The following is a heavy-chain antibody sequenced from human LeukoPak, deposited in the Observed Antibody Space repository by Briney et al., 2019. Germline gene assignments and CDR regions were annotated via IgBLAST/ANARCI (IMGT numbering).Heavy chain of an antibody. CDR2: IYPYSST. CDR3: ARDRAEIPRGNAFAV. J-gene: IGHJ3*01. Sequence: GGSLRLSCAASGFTVSNNYMNWVRQAPGKGLEWVSVIYPYSSTYYSDSVKGRFTVSRDNSKNTLYLQLNSLRDEDTAVYYCARDRAEIPRGNAFAVWGHGTMVTVSS. V-gene: IGHV3-53*01. CDR1: GFTVSNNY. D-gene: IGHD5-24*01.